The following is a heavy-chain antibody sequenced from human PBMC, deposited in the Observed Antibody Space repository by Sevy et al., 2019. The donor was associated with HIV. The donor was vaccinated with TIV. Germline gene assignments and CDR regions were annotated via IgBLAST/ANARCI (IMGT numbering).Heavy chain of an antibody. CDR3: ARDQHDYGGNLRTGWFDP. CDR1: GFTFSSYA. Sequence: GGSLRLSCAASGFTFSSYAMHWVRQAPGKGLEWVAVISYDGSNKYYAYSVKGRFTISRDNSKSTLYLQMNSLRAEDTAVYYCARDQHDYGGNLRTGWFDPWGQGPLVTVSS. J-gene: IGHJ5*02. D-gene: IGHD4-17*01. CDR2: ISYDGSNK. V-gene: IGHV3-30-3*01.